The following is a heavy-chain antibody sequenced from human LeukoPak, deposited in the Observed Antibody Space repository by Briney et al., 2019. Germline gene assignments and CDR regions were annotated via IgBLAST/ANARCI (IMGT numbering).Heavy chain of an antibody. D-gene: IGHD5-24*01. J-gene: IGHJ5*02. CDR3: ARECRDGYNTRAGGQWFDP. CDR1: GGSISSYNW. Sequence: TSETLSLTCAVSGGSISSYNWWSWVRQPPGKGLEWIGEIHHSGNTNYNPSLKRLVTISVDKSRNHVSLQLSSVTAAETADYYCARECRDGYNTRAGGQWFDPWGQGTLVTASS. V-gene: IGHV4-4*02. CDR2: IHHSGNT.